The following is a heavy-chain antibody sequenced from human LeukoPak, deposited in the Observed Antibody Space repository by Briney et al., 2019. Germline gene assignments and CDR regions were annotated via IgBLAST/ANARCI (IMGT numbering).Heavy chain of an antibody. CDR1: GGSFSGYY. CDR2: IYHSGST. V-gene: IGHV4-34*01. J-gene: IGHJ4*02. D-gene: IGHD3-22*01. CDR3: ARGTSSGYDPHRFAY. Sequence: SETLSLTCAVYGGSFSGYYWSWIRQPPGKGLEWIGEIYHSGSTNYNPSLKSRVTISVDKSKNQFSLKLSSVTAADTAVYYCARGTSSGYDPHRFAYWGQGTLVTVSS.